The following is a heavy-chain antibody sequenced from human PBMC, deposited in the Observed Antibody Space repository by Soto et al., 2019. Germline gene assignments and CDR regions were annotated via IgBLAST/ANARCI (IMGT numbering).Heavy chain of an antibody. J-gene: IGHJ6*02. CDR2: ISGSGGST. CDR1: GFTFSSYA. CDR3: AKDSKSEGYCSGGSCDAYYYYYGMDV. D-gene: IGHD2-15*01. Sequence: GGSLRLSCAASGFTFSSYAMSWVRQAPGKGLEWVSAISGSGGSTYYADSVKGRFTISRGNSKNTLYLQMNSLRAEDTAVYYCAKDSKSEGYCSGGSCDAYYYYYGMDVWGQGTTVTVSS. V-gene: IGHV3-23*01.